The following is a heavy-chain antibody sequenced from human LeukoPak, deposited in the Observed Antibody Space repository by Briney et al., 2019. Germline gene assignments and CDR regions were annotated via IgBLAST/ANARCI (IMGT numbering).Heavy chain of an antibody. CDR1: GGSISSGGYY. V-gene: IGHV4-31*03. Sequence: SETLSLTSTVSGGSISSGGYYWSWIRQHPGKGLEWIGYIYYSGSTYYNPSLKSRVTISVDTSKNQFSLKLSSVTAADTAVYYCARGSYYYDSSGVGDAFDIWGQGTMVTVSS. CDR2: IYYSGST. D-gene: IGHD3-22*01. J-gene: IGHJ3*02. CDR3: ARGSYYYDSSGVGDAFDI.